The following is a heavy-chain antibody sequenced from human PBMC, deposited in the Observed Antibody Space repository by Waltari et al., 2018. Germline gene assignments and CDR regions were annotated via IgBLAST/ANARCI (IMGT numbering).Heavy chain of an antibody. D-gene: IGHD3-3*01. V-gene: IGHV4-61*09. CDR2: IYTSGST. J-gene: IGHJ4*02. Sequence: QVQLQESGPGLVKHSQTLSLTCTVSGGSISSGSYCWGWIRQPAGKGLEWSGYIYTSGSTNYNPSLKSRVTISVDTSKNQFSLKLSSVTAADTAVYYCARSKFWSGQGVDYWGQGTLVTVSS. CDR3: ARSKFWSGQGVDY. CDR1: GGSISSGSYC.